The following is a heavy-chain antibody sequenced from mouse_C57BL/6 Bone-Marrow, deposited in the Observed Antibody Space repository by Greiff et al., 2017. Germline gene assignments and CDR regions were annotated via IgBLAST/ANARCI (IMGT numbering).Heavy chain of an antibody. CDR3: ANDLLWLRRYYYAMDY. V-gene: IGHV1-22*01. D-gene: IGHD2-2*01. J-gene: IGHJ4*01. CDR2: INPNNGGT. CDR1: GYTFTDYN. Sequence: EVKLQESGPELVKPGASVKMSCKASGYTFTDYNMHWVKQSHGKSLEWIGYINPNNGGTSSNQKFKGKATLTVNKSSSTAYMELRSLTSEDSAVYYCANDLLWLRRYYYAMDYWGQGTSVTVSS.